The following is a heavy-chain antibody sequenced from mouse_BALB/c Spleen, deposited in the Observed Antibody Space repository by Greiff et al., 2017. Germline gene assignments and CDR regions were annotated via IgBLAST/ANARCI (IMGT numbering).Heavy chain of an antibody. CDR3: ATDYDPFAY. D-gene: IGHD2-4*01. CDR2: ISYSGST. CDR1: GYSITSDYA. J-gene: IGHJ3*01. V-gene: IGHV3-2*02. Sequence: EVKLMESGPGLVKPSQSLSLTCTVTGYSITSDYAWNWIRQFPGNKLEWMGYISYSGSTSYNPSLKSRISITRDTSKNQFFLQLNSVTTEDTATYYCATDYDPFAYWGQGTLVTVSA.